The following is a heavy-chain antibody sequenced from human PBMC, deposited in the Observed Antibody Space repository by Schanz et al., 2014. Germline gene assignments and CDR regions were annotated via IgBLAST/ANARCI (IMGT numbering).Heavy chain of an antibody. CDR1: GGSIRSGTYY. D-gene: IGHD1-1*01. J-gene: IGHJ2*01. CDR2: VFPNGIT. V-gene: IGHV4-61*02. CDR3: ARDTTWRLDL. Sequence: QVQLQESGPGLVKPSQTLSLTCTVSGGSIRSGTYYWSWIRQPAGKALEWVGRVFPNGITNYNPSLKRRFPISLDTSKTQFSLPLPSLTAADTAVYYCARDTTWRLDLRGRGTLVTVSS.